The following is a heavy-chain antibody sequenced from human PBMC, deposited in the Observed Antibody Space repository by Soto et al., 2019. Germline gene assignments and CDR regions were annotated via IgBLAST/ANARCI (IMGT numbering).Heavy chain of an antibody. CDR3: ARKEGPLEYSDVSDP. J-gene: IGHJ5*02. CDR2: ISWNSGSI. Sequence: PGGSLRLSCAASGFTFDDYAMHWVRQAPGKGLEWVSGISWNSGSIGYADSVKGRFTISRDNAKNSLYLQMNSLRAEDTAVYYCARKEGPLEYSDVSDPWGQGTLVTVSS. D-gene: IGHD6-6*01. V-gene: IGHV3-9*01. CDR1: GFTFDDYA.